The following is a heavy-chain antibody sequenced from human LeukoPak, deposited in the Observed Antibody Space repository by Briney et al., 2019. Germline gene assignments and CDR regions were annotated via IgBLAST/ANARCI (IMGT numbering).Heavy chain of an antibody. CDR1: GGSISSYY. V-gene: IGHV4-59*01. D-gene: IGHD2-2*01. CDR3: ARVPCSSTSCYPGGFDY. Sequence: SETLSLTCTVSGGSISSYYWSWIRQPPGKGLEWIGYIYYSGSTNYNPSLKSRVTISVDTSKNQFSLKLSSVTAADTAVYYCARVPCSSTSCYPGGFDYWGQGTLVTVSS. CDR2: IYYSGST. J-gene: IGHJ4*02.